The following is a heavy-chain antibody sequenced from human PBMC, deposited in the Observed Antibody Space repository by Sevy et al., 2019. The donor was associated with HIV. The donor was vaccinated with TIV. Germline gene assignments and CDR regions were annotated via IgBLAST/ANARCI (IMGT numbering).Heavy chain of an antibody. Sequence: ASVKVSCKASGYTFANYGINWVRQAPGQGLEWMGWMSADNGNTECEQNFQGRVTMTTDTSTSTAYMELRSLRSDDTAVYYCARYCTSTSCYTVDRKLDYWGQGTLVTVSS. CDR3: ARYCTSTSCYTVDRKLDY. V-gene: IGHV1-18*04. CDR2: MSADNGNT. J-gene: IGHJ4*02. D-gene: IGHD2-2*02. CDR1: GYTFANYG.